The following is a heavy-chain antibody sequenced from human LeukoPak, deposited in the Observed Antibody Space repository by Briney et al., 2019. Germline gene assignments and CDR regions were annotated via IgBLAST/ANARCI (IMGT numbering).Heavy chain of an antibody. V-gene: IGHV3-23*01. J-gene: IGHJ4*02. D-gene: IGHD3-22*01. CDR3: AKLQDFYDNSGYSYFDN. CDR1: GFTFSNYA. Sequence: GGSLRLSCAASGFTFSNYAMSWVRQAPGKGPEWVSSITGNALNTYQADFIKGRFTISRDDSKNTLYLHLSSLRVEDTAVYYCAKLQDFYDNSGYSYFDNWGQGTLVTVSS. CDR2: ITGNALNT.